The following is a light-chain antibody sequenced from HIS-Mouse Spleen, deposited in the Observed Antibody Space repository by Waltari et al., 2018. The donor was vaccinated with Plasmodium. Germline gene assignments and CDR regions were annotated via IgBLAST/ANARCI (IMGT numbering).Light chain of an antibody. CDR1: QSVSSN. CDR3: QQYNNWSFT. CDR2: GAS. Sequence: EIVMTQSPATLSVSPGERATLSCRASQSVSSNLAWYQQKPGQPPRLLIYGASTRATGIPARFSGSGSGTEFTLTISSLQSEDFAVYYCQQYNNWSFTFGPGTKVGIK. V-gene: IGKV3-15*01. J-gene: IGKJ3*01.